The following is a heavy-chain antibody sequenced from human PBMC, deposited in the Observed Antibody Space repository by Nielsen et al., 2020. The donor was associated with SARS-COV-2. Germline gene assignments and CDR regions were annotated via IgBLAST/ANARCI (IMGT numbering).Heavy chain of an antibody. CDR1: GFTFGNHA. V-gene: IGHV3-49*03. CDR2: IRNRAYGGTT. CDR3: TRGEQLVPRYYYYYGVDV. Sequence: GESLKISCTASGFTFGNHAMGWFRQAPGKGLEWVGFIRNRAYGGTTEYAASVKGRFTISRDDSKSIAFLQMNSLKADDTAVYYCTRGEQLVPRYYYYYGVDVWGQGTTVTVSS. J-gene: IGHJ6*02. D-gene: IGHD6-6*01.